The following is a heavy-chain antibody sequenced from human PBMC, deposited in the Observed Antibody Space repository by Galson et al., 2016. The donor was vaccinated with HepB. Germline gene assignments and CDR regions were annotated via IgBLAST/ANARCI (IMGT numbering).Heavy chain of an antibody. J-gene: IGHJ4*02. CDR1: GFTFSSYA. V-gene: IGHV3-23*01. D-gene: IGHD6-13*01. CDR2: ISGSGGST. CDR3: AKGSYSSSWYCYFDY. Sequence: SLRLSCAASGFTFSSYAMSWVRQAPGKGLEWDSAISGSGGSTYYADSVKGRFTISRDNSKNTLFLQMNSLRAEDTAVFYCAKGSYSSSWYCYFDYWGQGTLVTVSS.